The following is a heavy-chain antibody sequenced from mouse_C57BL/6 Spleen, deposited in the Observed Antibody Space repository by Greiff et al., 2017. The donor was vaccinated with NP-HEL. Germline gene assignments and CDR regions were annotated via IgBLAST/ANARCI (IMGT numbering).Heavy chain of an antibody. CDR1: GFNIKDYY. Sequence: VQLQQSGAELVKPGASVKLSCTASGFNIKDYYMHWVKQRTEQGLEWIGRIDPENGETKYAQKFQGKATITADTSSNTAYLQLSSLTSEDTAVYYCARSEDNYAMDCWGQGAAVT. CDR3: ARSEDNYAMDC. CDR2: IDPENGET. J-gene: IGHJ4*01. V-gene: IGHV14-2*01.